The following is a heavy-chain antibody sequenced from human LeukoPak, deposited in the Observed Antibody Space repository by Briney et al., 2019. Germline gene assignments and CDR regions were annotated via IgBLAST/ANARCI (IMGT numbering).Heavy chain of an antibody. D-gene: IGHD3-10*01. J-gene: IGHJ4*02. Sequence: SETLSLTCTVSGGSISSSSYYWGWIRQPPGKGLEWIGSMYYSGSTYYNPSLKSRVTISVDTSKNQFSLKLSSVTAADTAVYYCARDVGPLWFGELSLFDYWGQGTLVTVSS. CDR1: GGSISSSSYY. V-gene: IGHV4-39*07. CDR3: ARDVGPLWFGELSLFDY. CDR2: MYYSGST.